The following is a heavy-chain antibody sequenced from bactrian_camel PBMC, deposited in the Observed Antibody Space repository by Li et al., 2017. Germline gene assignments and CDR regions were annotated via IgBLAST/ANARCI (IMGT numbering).Heavy chain of an antibody. CDR2: ITASGTT. V-gene: IGHV3S40*01. J-gene: IGHJ7*01. D-gene: IGHD6*01. CDR1: GFPFSANH. Sequence: SCVASGFPFSANHMSWVRQPPGKTLEWVSSITASGTTSYSNSVRGRFTISRDNAKSTVYLQMNSLKSEDTTVYYCATGAGHADGGTWYGTMDYWGKGTQVTVS.